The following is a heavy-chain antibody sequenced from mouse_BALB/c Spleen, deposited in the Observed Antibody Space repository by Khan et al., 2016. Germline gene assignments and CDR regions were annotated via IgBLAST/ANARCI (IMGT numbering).Heavy chain of an antibody. Sequence: EVQLQESGPGLVKPSQSLSLTCTVTGYSITSDYAWNWLRQFPGNKLEWMGYISYSGSTSYNPSLKSRISITRDTPKNPFFLQLNSVTTKDTATYYCARDYGYYFDDWGQGTTLTVSS. CDR2: ISYSGST. J-gene: IGHJ2*01. D-gene: IGHD1-2*01. CDR1: GYSITSDYA. CDR3: ARDYGYYFDD. V-gene: IGHV3-2*02.